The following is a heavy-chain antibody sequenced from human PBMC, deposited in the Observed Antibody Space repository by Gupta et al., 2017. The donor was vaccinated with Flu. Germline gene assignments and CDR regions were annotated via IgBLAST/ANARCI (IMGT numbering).Heavy chain of an antibody. CDR3: ARESPSRCTGGSGKCVYNRFDH. CDR2: IQYSGKT. J-gene: IGHJ5*02. Sequence: IRQHPEKGLEWIGYIQYSGKTYYSSSLRSRAKISIDTSKNQFSLNVNAVTAADTVVYYCARESPSRCTGGSGKCVYNRFDHWGQGTLVTVSS. D-gene: IGHD2-8*02. V-gene: IGHV4-31*02.